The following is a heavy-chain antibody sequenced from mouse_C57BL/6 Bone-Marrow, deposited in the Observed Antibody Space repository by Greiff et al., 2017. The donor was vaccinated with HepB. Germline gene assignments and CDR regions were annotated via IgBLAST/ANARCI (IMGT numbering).Heavy chain of an antibody. Sequence: QVHVKQPGAELVRPGTSVKLSCKASGYTFTSYWMHWVKQRPGQGLEWIGVIDPSDSYTNYNQKFKGKATLTVDTSSSTAYMQLSSLTSEDSAVYYCARLDSWGQGTLVTVSA. CDR1: GYTFTSYW. CDR3: ARLDS. J-gene: IGHJ3*01. V-gene: IGHV1-59*01. CDR2: IDPSDSYT.